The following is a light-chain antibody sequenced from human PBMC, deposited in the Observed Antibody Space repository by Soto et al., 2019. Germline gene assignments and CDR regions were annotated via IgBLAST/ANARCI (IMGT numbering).Light chain of an antibody. CDR1: SSDVGGYDY. CDR3: NAYAVSNNSV. J-gene: IGLJ1*01. CDR2: EVT. V-gene: IGLV2-8*01. Sequence: QSALTQPPSASGSPGQSVTISCTGTSSDVGGYDYFSWYQQHPGKAPKLMIYEVTKRPSGVPDRFSGSKSGNTASLTVSGLQDADEADYYCNAYAVSNNSVCATGAKVTVL.